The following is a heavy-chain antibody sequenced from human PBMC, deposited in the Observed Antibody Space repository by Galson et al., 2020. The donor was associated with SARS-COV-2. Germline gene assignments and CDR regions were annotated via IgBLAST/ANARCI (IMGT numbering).Heavy chain of an antibody. V-gene: IGHV1-2*02. J-gene: IGHJ5*02. CDR1: GYTFTGYY. CDR2: INPNSGGT. Sequence: ASVKVSCKASGYTFTGYYMHWVRQAPGQGLEWMGWINPNSGGTNYAQKFQGRVTMTRDTSISTAYMELSRLRSDDTAVYYCARDQDYGDSTFDPWGQGTLVTVSS. D-gene: IGHD4-17*01. CDR3: ARDQDYGDSTFDP.